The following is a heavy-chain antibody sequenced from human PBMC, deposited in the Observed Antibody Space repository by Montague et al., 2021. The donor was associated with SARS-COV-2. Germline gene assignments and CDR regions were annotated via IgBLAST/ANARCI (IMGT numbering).Heavy chain of an antibody. D-gene: IGHD3-3*01. CDR1: GGSISNTNYY. CDR3: VGLRVVISGHYPLHVDD. CDR2: IYYDGTT. J-gene: IGHJ6*02. Sequence: SETLSLTCTVSGGSISNTNYYWGWVRQPPGKGLERIGSIYYDGTTYYNPSLESRLTMSVDTSKKQFSLKVKSLTAADTAVYSCVGLRVVISGHYPLHVDDWGQGTTVTVSS. V-gene: IGHV4-39*01.